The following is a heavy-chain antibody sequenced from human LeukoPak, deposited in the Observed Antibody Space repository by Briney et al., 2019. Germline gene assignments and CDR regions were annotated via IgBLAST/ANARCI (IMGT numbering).Heavy chain of an antibody. CDR2: IYYSGST. J-gene: IGHJ5*02. Sequence: PSETLSLTCTVSGGSISSYYWSWIRQPLGKGLEWIGYIYYSGSTNYNPSLKSRVTISVDTSKNQFSLKLSSVTAADTAVYYCARDNSYYDFWSGYSPEYNWFDPWGQGTLVTVSS. V-gene: IGHV4-59*01. D-gene: IGHD3-3*01. CDR1: GGSISSYY. CDR3: ARDNSYYDFWSGYSPEYNWFDP.